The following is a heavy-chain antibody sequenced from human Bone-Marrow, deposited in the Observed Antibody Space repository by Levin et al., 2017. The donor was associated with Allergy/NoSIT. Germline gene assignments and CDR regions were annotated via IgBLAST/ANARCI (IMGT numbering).Heavy chain of an antibody. CDR1: GFTFSTYA. J-gene: IGHJ6*02. D-gene: IGHD3-10*01. CDR2: ITGGSDTT. Sequence: AASVKVSCAASGFTFSTYAMSWVRLAPGKGLEWVSAITGGSDTTYYADSVKGRFAISRDNSKNTLSLQMNSLRAEDTAVYYCAKDLTMVRGIIYYGMDVWGQGTTVTVSS. V-gene: IGHV3-23*01. CDR3: AKDLTMVRGIIYYGMDV.